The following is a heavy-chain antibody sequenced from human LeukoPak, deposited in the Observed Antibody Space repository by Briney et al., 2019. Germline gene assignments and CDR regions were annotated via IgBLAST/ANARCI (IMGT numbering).Heavy chain of an antibody. CDR1: GYTFSSKY. CDR2: IYPRDGST. V-gene: IGHV1-46*01. J-gene: IGHJ4*02. Sequence: ASVNVACQASGYTFSSKYIHGVRQARGRGLEWMGMIYPRDGSTSYAQQFQGSVTVTRDTSTSTVHMELSGLRSEDTAVYYCARDQEGFDYWGQGTLVTVSS. CDR3: ARDQEGFDY.